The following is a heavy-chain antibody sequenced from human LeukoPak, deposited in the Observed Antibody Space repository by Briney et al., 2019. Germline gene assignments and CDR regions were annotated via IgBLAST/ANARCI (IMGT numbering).Heavy chain of an antibody. D-gene: IGHD4-17*01. CDR3: ARDNPYGPFDY. CDR1: GYTFTSYG. CDR2: ISAYNGHT. V-gene: IGHV1-18*01. J-gene: IGHJ4*02. Sequence: ASVKVSCKASGYTFTSYGISWVRQAPGQGLEWMAWISAYNGHTKHAQKFQDRVTMTTDTSTGTAYLEVRGLRSDDTAVYYCARDNPYGPFDYWGQGALVTVSS.